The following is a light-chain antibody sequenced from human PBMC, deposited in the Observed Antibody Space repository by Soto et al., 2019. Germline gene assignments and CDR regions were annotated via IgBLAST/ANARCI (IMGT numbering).Light chain of an antibody. J-gene: IGKJ1*01. V-gene: IGKV1-27*01. CDR2: AAS. CDR1: QGISNY. CDR3: QKYNSSSRT. Sequence: DIQLTQSPSSLSASVGDRVTITCRASQGISNYLAWYQQKPGKVLKLLIYAASTLQSGVPSPFSGRGSLTDFTLTITSLQTEDGATYYCQKYNSSSRTSGQCTKVESK.